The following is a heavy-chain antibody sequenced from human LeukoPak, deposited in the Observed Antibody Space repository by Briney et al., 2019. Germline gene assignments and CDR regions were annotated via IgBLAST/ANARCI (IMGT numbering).Heavy chain of an antibody. Sequence: GGSLRLSCAASGFTFSSFAMSWVRQAPGKGLEWVSAISGSGGSTHYADSVKGRFTITRDNSKNTLYLQMNSLRAEDTAVYYCARGYSSSPIDYWGQGTLVTVSS. CDR3: ARGYSSSPIDY. J-gene: IGHJ4*02. CDR2: ISGSGGST. D-gene: IGHD6-6*01. CDR1: GFTFSSFA. V-gene: IGHV3-23*01.